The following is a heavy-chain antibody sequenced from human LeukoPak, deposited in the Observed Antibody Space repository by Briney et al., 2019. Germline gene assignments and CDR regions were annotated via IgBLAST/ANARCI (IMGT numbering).Heavy chain of an antibody. D-gene: IGHD4-23*01. J-gene: IGHJ3*02. Sequence: ASVKVSCKASGYTFTSHDINWVRQATGQGLEWMGWMNPNSGNTGYAQKFQGRVTITRNNSISTVYMELSSLRSEDTAVYYCARRLGLRWDLQAFDIWGQGTMVTVSS. V-gene: IGHV1-8*03. CDR3: ARRLGLRWDLQAFDI. CDR1: GYTFTSHD. CDR2: MNPNSGNT.